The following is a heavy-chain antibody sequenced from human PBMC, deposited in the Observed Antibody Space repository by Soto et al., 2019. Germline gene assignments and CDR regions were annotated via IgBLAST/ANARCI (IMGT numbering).Heavy chain of an antibody. CDR3: ARRIYDILTGYHDAFDI. V-gene: IGHV1-18*01. D-gene: IGHD3-9*01. CDR1: GYTFTIYG. Sequence: APVKVSCKASGYTFTIYGISWVRQAPGQGLEWMGWISAYNGNTNYAQKLQGRVTMTTDTSTSTAYMELRSLRSDDTAVYSCARRIYDILTGYHDAFDIWGQGTMVTV. CDR2: ISAYNGNT. J-gene: IGHJ3*02.